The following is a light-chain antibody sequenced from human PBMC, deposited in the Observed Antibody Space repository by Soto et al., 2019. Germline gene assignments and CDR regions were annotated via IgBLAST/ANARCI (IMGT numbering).Light chain of an antibody. CDR3: QQYDNLPYT. CDR1: QDISNY. Sequence: DIQMTQSPSSLSASVGDSVTITCPASQDISNYLKWYQQKPGKAPKLLIYDASNLETGVPSRFSGSGSGTDFTFTISSLQPEDIATYYCQQYDNLPYTCGQGTKLEIK. CDR2: DAS. V-gene: IGKV1-33*01. J-gene: IGKJ2*01.